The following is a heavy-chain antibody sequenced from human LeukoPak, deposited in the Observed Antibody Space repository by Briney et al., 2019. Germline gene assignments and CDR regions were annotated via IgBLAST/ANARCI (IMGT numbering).Heavy chain of an antibody. D-gene: IGHD1-26*01. J-gene: IGHJ4*02. V-gene: IGHV4-34*01. Sequence: SETLSLTCAAYGGSFSGYYGSWIRQPPGKGLEWIGEIHHSGGTSYNPSLKSRVTISLDTSKNQFSLRLNSVTAADTAVYYCARGVLRYYYFDYWGQGTLVTVSS. CDR3: ARGVLRYYYFDY. CDR2: IHHSGGT. CDR1: GGSFSGYY.